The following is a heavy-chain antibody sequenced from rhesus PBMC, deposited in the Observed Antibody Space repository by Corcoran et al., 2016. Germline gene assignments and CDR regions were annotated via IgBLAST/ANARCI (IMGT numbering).Heavy chain of an antibody. CDR3: AGAADIVLVLLL. CDR1: GGSISDSYR. Sequence: QVQLQESGPGVVKPSETLSLTCAVSGGSISDSYRWSWIRQPPGKGLEWIGYIYGSSTGTNSNPSLKSRVTISKDTSKNRFSLKLSSVTAADTAVYYCAGAADIVLVLLLWGQGVLVTVSS. V-gene: IGHV4S10*01. CDR2: IYGSSTGT. D-gene: IGHD2-2*01. J-gene: IGHJ4*01.